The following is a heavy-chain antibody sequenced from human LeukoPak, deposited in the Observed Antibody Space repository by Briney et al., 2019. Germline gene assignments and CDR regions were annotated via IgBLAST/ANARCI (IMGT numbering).Heavy chain of an antibody. Sequence: ASVKVSCKASGYTFTSYDINWVRQATGQGLEWMGWMNPNSGNTGYAQKFQGRVTMTRNTSISTAYMELSSLRSEDTAVYYCARSEDFCTGGVCYFHWGQGTLVTVSS. V-gene: IGHV1-8*01. J-gene: IGHJ4*02. CDR3: ARSEDFCTGGVCYFH. D-gene: IGHD2-8*02. CDR2: MNPNSGNT. CDR1: GYTFTSYD.